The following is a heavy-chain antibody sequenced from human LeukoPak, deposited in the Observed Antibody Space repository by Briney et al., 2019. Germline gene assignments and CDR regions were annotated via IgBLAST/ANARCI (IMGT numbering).Heavy chain of an antibody. V-gene: IGHV3-48*03. CDR2: ISSSGRYI. CDR3: VRNFGDGFDY. Sequence: GGSVRLSCAASGFTFSSYEMDWVRQAPGKGLEWVAHISSSGRYIDYADSVKGRITISRDNAKKSVDLQMNSLSAEDTSVYYCVRNFGDGFDYWGQGTMVVVSS. D-gene: IGHD4-17*01. J-gene: IGHJ4*02. CDR1: GFTFSSYE.